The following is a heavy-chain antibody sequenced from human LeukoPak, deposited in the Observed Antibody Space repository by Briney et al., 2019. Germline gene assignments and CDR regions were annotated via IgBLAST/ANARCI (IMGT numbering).Heavy chain of an antibody. CDR1: GFTFGGYG. CDR3: TRYNNDHFDY. J-gene: IGHJ4*02. V-gene: IGHV3-33*01. Sequence: GGSLRLSCAGSGFTFGGYGMHWFRQTPGKGLEWVAVIAYDGSRAFYADSVKGRFTISRDNSKNTMSVKMDDLRAEDTAVYYCTRYNNDHFDYWGQGALVTVSS. CDR2: IAYDGSRA. D-gene: IGHD1-14*01.